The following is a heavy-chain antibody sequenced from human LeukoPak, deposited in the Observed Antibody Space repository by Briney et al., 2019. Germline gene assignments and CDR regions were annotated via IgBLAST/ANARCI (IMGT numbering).Heavy chain of an antibody. CDR2: INPKRGGT. V-gene: IGHV1-2*06. J-gene: IGHJ4*02. D-gene: IGHD3-10*01. CDR1: GYSFTGYY. Sequence: ASVKVSCMASGYSFTGYYMHWVRQAPGQGLEWMGRINPKRGGTNYAQKFQGRVTLTRDTSISTAHMELSRLTSDDTAVYYCALLWFGELWTKDYWGQGTLVTVSS. CDR3: ALLWFGELWTKDY.